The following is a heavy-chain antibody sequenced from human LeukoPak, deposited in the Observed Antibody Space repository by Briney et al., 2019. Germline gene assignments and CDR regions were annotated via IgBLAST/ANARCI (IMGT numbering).Heavy chain of an antibody. J-gene: IGHJ4*02. CDR3: ARTGGLYSSSWYADY. CDR2: IYYSGST. CDR1: GGSISSYY. D-gene: IGHD6-13*01. V-gene: IGHV4-59*01. Sequence: KPSETLSLTCTVSGGSISSYYWRWIRQPPGKGLEWIGYIYYSGSTNYNPSLKSRVTISVDTSKNQFSLKLSSVTAADTAVYYCARTGGLYSSSWYADYWGQGTLVTVSS.